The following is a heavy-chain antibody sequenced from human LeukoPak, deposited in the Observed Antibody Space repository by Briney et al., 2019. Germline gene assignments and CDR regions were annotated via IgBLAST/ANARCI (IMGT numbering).Heavy chain of an antibody. V-gene: IGHV3-33*01. Sequence: GGSLRLSCAASGFTFSSYGMHWVRQAPGKGLEWVGVIWYDGSNKFYADSVKGRFTISRDNSKNTLYLQMNSLRAEDTAVYYCARRDGSGYYALDFWGQGFLVTVSS. CDR3: ARRDGSGYYALDF. J-gene: IGHJ4*02. D-gene: IGHD3-22*01. CDR1: GFTFSSYG. CDR2: IWYDGSNK.